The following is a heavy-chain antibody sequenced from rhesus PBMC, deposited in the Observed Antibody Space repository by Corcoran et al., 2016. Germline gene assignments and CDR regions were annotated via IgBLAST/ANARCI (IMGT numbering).Heavy chain of an antibody. V-gene: IGHV4-173*01. CDR3: ARDIDIWTGYYWYYFDY. CDR1: GGSISSNY. D-gene: IGHD3-3*01. J-gene: IGHJ4*01. CDR2: ISGSGGTT. Sequence: QVQLQESGPGLVKPSETLSLTCAVSGGSISSNYWSWIRQPPGKGLAWFGRISGSGGTTDYTPSLKSRVTISTDTSKNQFSLKLSSVTAADTAVYYCARDIDIWTGYYWYYFDYWGQGVLVTVSS.